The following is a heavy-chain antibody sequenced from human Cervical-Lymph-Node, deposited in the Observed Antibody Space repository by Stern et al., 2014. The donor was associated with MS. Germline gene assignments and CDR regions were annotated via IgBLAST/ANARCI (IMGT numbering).Heavy chain of an antibody. CDR1: GFSFSHAW. CDR3: TTNGLIPGTVDRN. V-gene: IGHV3-15*01. D-gene: IGHD3-16*01. CDR2: IKRKTDGGTA. Sequence: EVQLVESGGDLVKSGGSLRLSCSASGFSFSHAWMTWVRQAPGKGLEWVGRIKRKTDGGTADYAAPVKGRFTILRDDSKYTLYLQMSSLKPEDTAVYYCTTNGLIPGTVDRNWGLGTLVTVSS. J-gene: IGHJ4*02.